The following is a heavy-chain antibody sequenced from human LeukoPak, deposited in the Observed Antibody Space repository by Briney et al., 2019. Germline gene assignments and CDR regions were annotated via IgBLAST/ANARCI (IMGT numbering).Heavy chain of an antibody. J-gene: IGHJ6*02. D-gene: IGHD6-13*01. CDR3: ARGMGNYYYYGMDV. Sequence: ASVKVSCKASGYTFTGYYMHWVRRATGQGLEWMGWMNPNSGNTGYAQKFQGRVTMTRNTSISTAYMELSSLRSEDTAVYYCARGMGNYYYYGMDVWGQGTTVTVSS. CDR2: MNPNSGNT. V-gene: IGHV1-8*02. CDR1: GYTFTGYY.